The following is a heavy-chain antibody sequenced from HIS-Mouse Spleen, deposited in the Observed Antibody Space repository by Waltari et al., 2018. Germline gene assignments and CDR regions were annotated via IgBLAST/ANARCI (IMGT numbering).Heavy chain of an antibody. CDR3: ARGPLGFDEGFDY. D-gene: IGHD7-27*01. CDR2: SIPIRGIA. V-gene: IGHV1-69*04. CDR1: GVHFSSYA. J-gene: IGHJ4*02. Sequence: QVQLVQSGAEVKKPGSSVKVSCKASGVHFSSYATSWVRQAPGQGLEWMGRSIPIRGIANYARRFQGRVTITADKSTSTAYMELSSLGSEDTAVYYCARGPLGFDEGFDYWGQGTLVTVSS.